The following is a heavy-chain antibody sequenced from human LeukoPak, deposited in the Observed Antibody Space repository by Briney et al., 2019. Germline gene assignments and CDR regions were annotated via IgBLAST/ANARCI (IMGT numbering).Heavy chain of an antibody. V-gene: IGHV4-59*01. J-gene: IGHJ4*02. Sequence: SETLSLTCTVSGDSIDNYYWSWIRQPPGKGLEWMGYISYIGSTNYNPSLKSRVTISVDTSRNQFSLKLRSVTAADTALYYCARGLQSYSDYWGQGTLATASS. D-gene: IGHD4-4*01. CDR3: ARGLQSYSDY. CDR2: ISYIGST. CDR1: GDSIDNYY.